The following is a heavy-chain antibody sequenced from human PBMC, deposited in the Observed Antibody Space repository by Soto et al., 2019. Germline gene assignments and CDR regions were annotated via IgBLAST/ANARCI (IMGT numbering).Heavy chain of an antibody. CDR1: GYTFTSYA. Sequence: VKVSCKASGYTFTSYAMHWVRQAPGQRLEWMGWINAGNGNTKYSQKFQGRATITRDTSASTAYMELSSLRSEDTAVYYCARMSYGDYWFDPWGQGTLVTVSS. CDR2: INAGNGNT. V-gene: IGHV1-3*01. D-gene: IGHD4-17*01. CDR3: ARMSYGDYWFDP. J-gene: IGHJ5*02.